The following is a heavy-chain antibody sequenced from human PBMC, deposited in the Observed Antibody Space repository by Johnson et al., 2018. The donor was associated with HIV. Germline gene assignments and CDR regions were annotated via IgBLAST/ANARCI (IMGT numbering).Heavy chain of an antibody. J-gene: IGHJ3*02. CDR1: GFSFDDFA. Sequence: VQLMESGGSVVRPGGSLRLSCVASGFSFDDFAVSWVRQVPGRGLEWVSGFYWSGGNTGYADSVKGRFSISRDNSKNTLYLQMNSLKTEDTAVYYCTTDKQLWLTVDIWGQGTMVTVSS. CDR3: TTDKQLWLTVDI. D-gene: IGHD5-18*01. V-gene: IGHV3-20*04. CDR2: FYWSGGNT.